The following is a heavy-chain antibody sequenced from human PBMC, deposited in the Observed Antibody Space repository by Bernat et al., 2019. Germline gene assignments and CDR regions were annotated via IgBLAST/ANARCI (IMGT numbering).Heavy chain of an antibody. V-gene: IGHV3-30*18. D-gene: IGHD3-22*01. CDR1: GFIFSSYG. CDR3: AKGAPDEYYYDSDYYFDY. J-gene: IGHJ4*02. CDR2: ISYDGSNK. Sequence: QVQLVESGGGVVQPGRSLRLSCAASGFIFSSYGMHWVRQAPGKGLEWVAVISYDGSNKYYADSVKGRFTISRDNSKNTLYLQMNSLRAEDTAVYYCAKGAPDEYYYDSDYYFDYWGQGTLVTVSS.